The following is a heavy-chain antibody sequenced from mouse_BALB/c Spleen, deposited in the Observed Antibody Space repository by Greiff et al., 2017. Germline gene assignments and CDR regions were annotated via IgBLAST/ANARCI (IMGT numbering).Heavy chain of an antibody. J-gene: IGHJ4*01. CDR1: GFSLTGYG. CDR3: AREDREDYAMDY. D-gene: IGHD3-2*01. CDR2: IWGDGST. Sequence: QVQLQQSGPGLVAPSQSLSITCTVSGFSLTGYGVNWVRQPPGKGLEWLGMIWGDGSTDYNSALRSRLSISKDNSKSQVFLKMNSRQTDDTARYYCAREDREDYAMDYWGQGTSVTVSS. V-gene: IGHV2-6-7*01.